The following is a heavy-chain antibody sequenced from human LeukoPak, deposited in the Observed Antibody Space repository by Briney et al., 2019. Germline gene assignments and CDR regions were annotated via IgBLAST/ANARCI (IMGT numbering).Heavy chain of an antibody. V-gene: IGHV3-43D*04. CDR1: GFTFDDFG. CDR3: AKGANTFRLDY. Sequence: GGSLRLSCAASGFTFDDFGMSWVRQAPGKGLEWVSLISWDGGSTYYADSVKGRFTISRDNAKNSLYLQMNSLRAEDTAVYYCAKGANTFRLDYWGQGTLVTVSS. J-gene: IGHJ4*02. CDR2: ISWDGGST. D-gene: IGHD3-16*01.